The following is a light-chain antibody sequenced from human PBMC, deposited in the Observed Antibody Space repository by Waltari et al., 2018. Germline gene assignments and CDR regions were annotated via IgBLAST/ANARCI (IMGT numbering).Light chain of an antibody. CDR2: DTS. CDR3: QQHNVWPPALT. J-gene: IGKJ4*01. Sequence: ERVMTQSPAALSASPGDRVTLSCRASQSGPSKVAWYQQKPGQPPRVLSYDTSTRATGVPASFSGSESGTEFTLTLSSLQSEDFAVYYCQQHNVWPPALTFGGGTKVDFK. CDR1: QSGPSK. V-gene: IGKV3-15*01.